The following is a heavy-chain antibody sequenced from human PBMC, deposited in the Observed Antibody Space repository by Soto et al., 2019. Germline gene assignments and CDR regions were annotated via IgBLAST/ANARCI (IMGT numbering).Heavy chain of an antibody. Sequence: PGGSLRLSCAASGFTVSSNYMSWFRQAPGKGLEWVSVIYSGGSTYYADSVKGRFTISRDNSKNTLYLQMNSLRAEDTAVYYCARGTLFPCWFDPWGQGTLVTVSS. CDR2: IYSGGST. V-gene: IGHV3-53*01. CDR3: ARGTLFPCWFDP. J-gene: IGHJ5*02. D-gene: IGHD2-21*01. CDR1: GFTVSSNY.